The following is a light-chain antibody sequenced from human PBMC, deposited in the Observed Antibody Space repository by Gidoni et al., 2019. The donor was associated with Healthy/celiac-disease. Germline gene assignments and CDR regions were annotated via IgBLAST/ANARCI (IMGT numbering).Light chain of an antibody. J-gene: IGKJ1*01. Sequence: DIQMTQSPSSLSASVGDRVTIPCRASQNISSYLNWYQQKPGKAPKLLIYAASSLQSGVPSRFSGSGSGTDFTLTISGLHPEDFATYYCQQSYSTPWTFGQGTKVEIK. CDR3: QQSYSTPWT. CDR1: QNISSY. CDR2: AAS. V-gene: IGKV1-39*01.